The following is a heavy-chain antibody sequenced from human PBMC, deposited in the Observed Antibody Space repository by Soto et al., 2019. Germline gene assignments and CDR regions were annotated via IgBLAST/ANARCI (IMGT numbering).Heavy chain of an antibody. CDR2: LSDRGTS. CDR3: AGDYASGAYDF. CDR1: GFSVSIY. D-gene: IGHD5-12*01. Sequence: HPGWSLRLSCAASGFSVSIYMSWVRQAPGKGLEWVSTLSDRGTSHYADSVTGRFSVSRDNSKNTLYLQMNGLRVDDTAIYYCAGDYASGAYDFRGQGTQVTVSS. V-gene: IGHV3-53*01. J-gene: IGHJ4*02.